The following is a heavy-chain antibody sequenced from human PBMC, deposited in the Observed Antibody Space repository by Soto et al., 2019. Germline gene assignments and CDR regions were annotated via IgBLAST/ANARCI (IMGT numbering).Heavy chain of an antibody. D-gene: IGHD5-12*01. J-gene: IGHJ4*02. CDR3: ARGRIFGYSGDEPLGGRDY. CDR2: RNPNSGNT. Sequence: QVQLVQSGAEVKKPGASMKVSCKASGYDFSSFDITWVRQAPGQGLERMGWRNPNSGNTGYAQRYQGRVTMTRNTSINTAHMVVNSLRSEDTAVYFCARGRIFGYSGDEPLGGRDYWGRGTLVTAS. CDR1: GYDFSSFD. V-gene: IGHV1-8*01.